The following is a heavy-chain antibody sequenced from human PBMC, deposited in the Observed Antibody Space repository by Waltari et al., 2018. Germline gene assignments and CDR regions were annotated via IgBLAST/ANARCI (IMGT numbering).Heavy chain of an antibody. J-gene: IGHJ5*02. CDR3: ARVVGTYWFDP. Sequence: EVQLVESGGGLVQPGGSLRLSCAASGFTFSSYSMNWVRHAPGKGLEWVSYISSSSSTIYYADSVKGRFTISRDNAKNSLYLQMNSLRAEDTAVYYCARVVGTYWFDPWGQGTLVTVSS. CDR2: ISSSSSTI. D-gene: IGHD1-26*01. V-gene: IGHV3-48*04. CDR1: GFTFSSYS.